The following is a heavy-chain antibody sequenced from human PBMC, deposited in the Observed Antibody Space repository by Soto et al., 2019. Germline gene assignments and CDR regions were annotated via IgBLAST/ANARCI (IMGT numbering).Heavy chain of an antibody. J-gene: IGHJ3*02. CDR2: ISSSSSYI. V-gene: IGHV3-21*01. CDR1: GFTFSSYS. CDR3: ARADRSAFDI. Sequence: GSLRLSCAASGFTFSSYSMNWVRQAPGKGLEWVSSISSSSSYIYYADSVKGRFTISRDNSKNTLSLQMNSLRAEDTAVYYCARADRSAFDIWGQGTMVTVSS.